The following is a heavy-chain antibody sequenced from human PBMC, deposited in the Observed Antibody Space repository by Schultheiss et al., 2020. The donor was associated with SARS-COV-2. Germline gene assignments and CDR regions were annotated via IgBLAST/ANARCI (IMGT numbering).Heavy chain of an antibody. D-gene: IGHD4-11*01. CDR3: ARALMMTTVDY. V-gene: IGHV4-38-2*01. CDR2: IYHSGST. CDR1: GYSISSGYY. J-gene: IGHJ4*02. Sequence: ESLKISCAVSGYSISSGYYWGWIRQPPGKGLEWIGSIYHSGSTYYNPSLKSRVTISVDKSKNQFSLKLSSVTAADTAVYYCARALMMTTVDYWGQGTLVTVSS.